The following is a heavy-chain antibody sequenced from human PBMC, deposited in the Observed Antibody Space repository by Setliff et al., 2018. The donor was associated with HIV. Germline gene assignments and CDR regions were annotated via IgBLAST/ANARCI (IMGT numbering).Heavy chain of an antibody. CDR1: GGSTSSYY. CDR3: AISPSYSSSSYYYYGMDV. V-gene: IGHV4-4*09. D-gene: IGHD6-6*01. CDR2: IYTSGST. J-gene: IGHJ6*02. Sequence: SETLSLTCTVSGGSTSSYYWSWIRQPPGKGLEWIGYIYTSGSTNYNPSLKSRVTISVDTSKNQFSLKLSSVTAADTAVYYCAISPSYSSSSYYYYGMDVWGQGTTVTVSS.